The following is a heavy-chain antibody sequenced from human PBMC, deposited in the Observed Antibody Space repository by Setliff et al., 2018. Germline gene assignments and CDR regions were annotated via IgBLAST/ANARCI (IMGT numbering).Heavy chain of an antibody. V-gene: IGHV3-20*04. Sequence: PGGSLRLSCLASGFTFDDYGMSWVRQAPGKGLEWVSGLSWRGDNIGYADSVKGRFTISRDNAKNSLYLQMNSLRAEDTAVYYCAREGMRGYFYYYLDVWGEGTTVTVS. CDR3: AREGMRGYFYYYLDV. CDR1: GFTFDDYG. J-gene: IGHJ6*03. CDR2: LSWRGDNI.